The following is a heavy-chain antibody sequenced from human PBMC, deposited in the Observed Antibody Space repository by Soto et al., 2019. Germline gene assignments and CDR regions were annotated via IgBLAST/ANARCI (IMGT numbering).Heavy chain of an antibody. CDR2: VNHSGST. CDR1: GGSFSAYY. CDR3: ASGDYGDFDVAYKVSDP. J-gene: IGHJ5*02. V-gene: IGHV4-34*01. D-gene: IGHD4-17*01. Sequence: QVQLQQWGAGLLKPSETLSLTCAVYGGSFSAYYWSWIRQPPGKGLEWIGEVNHSGSTKYNPALQRRVTISIDTSTKQFSLKLSSVTAEYKAVDYCASGDYGDFDVAYKVSDPWCQGTLVTVSS.